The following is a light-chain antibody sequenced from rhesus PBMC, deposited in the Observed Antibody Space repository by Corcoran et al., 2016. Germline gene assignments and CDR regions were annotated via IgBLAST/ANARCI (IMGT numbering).Light chain of an antibody. CDR3: QQYNAWT. J-gene: IGKJ1*01. Sequence: EIVSTQSPGTLSLSPGGRVTLPCRASQRVTTSLAWHPQKTGHAPRIVIYYASTRATAIPDMLCGSGSGTDFTLTSSRLRPGGMRLYNCQQYNAWTFGQGAKVEIK. CDR2: YAS. CDR1: QRVTTS. V-gene: IGKV3-42*02.